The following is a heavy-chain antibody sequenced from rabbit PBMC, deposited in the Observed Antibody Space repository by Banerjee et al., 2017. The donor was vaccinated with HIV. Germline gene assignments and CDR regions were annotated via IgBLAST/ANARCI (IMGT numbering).Heavy chain of an antibody. CDR1: GFDFSSYA. D-gene: IGHD3-3*01. J-gene: IGHJ4*01. V-gene: IGHV1S47*01. CDR3: ARLVNGWNFNL. CDR2: IGTGSGST. Sequence: QEQLVESGGGLVQPGGSLTLSCKTSGFDFSSYAMGWVRQAPGKGLEWIGCIGTGSGSTWYASWVNGRFMISKTSSTTVTLQMTSLTVADTATYFCARLVNGWNFNLWGPGTLVTVS.